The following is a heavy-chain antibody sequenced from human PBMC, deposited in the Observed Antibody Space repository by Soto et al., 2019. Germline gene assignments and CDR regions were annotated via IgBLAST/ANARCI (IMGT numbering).Heavy chain of an antibody. D-gene: IGHD1-7*01. V-gene: IGHV1-8*01. J-gene: IGHJ4*02. Sequence: ASVKFSCKASGYAFTSYDINWVRQATGQGLEWMGWMNPNSGNTGYAQKFQGRVTMTRNTSISTAYMELSSLRSEDTAVYYCARDRKTGTTNDYWGQGTLVTVS. CDR3: ARDRKTGTTNDY. CDR2: MNPNSGNT. CDR1: GYAFTSYD.